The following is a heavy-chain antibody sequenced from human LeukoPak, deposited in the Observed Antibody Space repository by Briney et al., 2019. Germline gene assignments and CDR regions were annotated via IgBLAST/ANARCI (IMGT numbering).Heavy chain of an antibody. CDR3: ARECDSSGCANFDY. CDR2: INHSGST. Sequence: PSETLSLTCAVYGGSFSGYYWSWIRQPPGKGLEWIGEINHSGSTNYNPSLKSRVTISVDKSKNQFSLKLSSVTAADTAVYYCARECDSSGCANFDYWGQGTLVTVSS. J-gene: IGHJ4*02. V-gene: IGHV4-34*01. D-gene: IGHD6-19*01. CDR1: GGSFSGYY.